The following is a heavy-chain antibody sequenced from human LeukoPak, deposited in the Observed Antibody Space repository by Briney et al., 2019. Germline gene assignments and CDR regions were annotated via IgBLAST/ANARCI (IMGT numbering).Heavy chain of an antibody. CDR1: GFTFSSYE. CDR3: ARITSVTTTFDY. CDR2: ISSSGSTI. J-gene: IGHJ4*02. Sequence: PGGSLRLSCAASGFTFSSYEMNWVRQAPGKGLEWVSYISSSGSTIYHADSVKGRFTISRDNAKNSLYLQMNSLRAEDTAVYYCARITSVTTTFDYWGQGTLVTVSS. V-gene: IGHV3-48*03. D-gene: IGHD4-17*01.